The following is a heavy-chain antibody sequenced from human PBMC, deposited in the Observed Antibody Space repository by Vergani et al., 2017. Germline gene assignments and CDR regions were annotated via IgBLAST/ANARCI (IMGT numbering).Heavy chain of an antibody. J-gene: IGHJ4*02. D-gene: IGHD3-10*01. CDR2: ISGSGVSA. CDR3: AKQYFVSGNYLFDY. CDR1: EFTFSNYA. V-gene: IGHV3-23*01. Sequence: EVQLLESGGGLVQPGGSLRLTCAASEFTFSNYAMNWVRQAPGKGLEWVSCISGSGVSAYYTDSVKGRFTISRDNSKNMLFLQMNNLRTEDTAIYYCAKQYFVSGNYLFDYWGQGTLVTVSS.